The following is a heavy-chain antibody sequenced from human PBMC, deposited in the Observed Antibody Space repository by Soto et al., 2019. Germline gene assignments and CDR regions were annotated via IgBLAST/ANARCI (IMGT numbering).Heavy chain of an antibody. CDR3: AHRRAMGSNWNYGDFDY. V-gene: IGHV2-5*02. D-gene: IGHD1-7*01. Sequence: QITLKESGPTLVKPTQTLTLTCTFSGFSLTTSPVGVGWIRQPPGKALECLALIYWDDVKRYSPSLTSRLTITKEPSKYQVVLTMTNMDPVDTATYYCAHRRAMGSNWNYGDFDYWGQGTVVTVSS. CDR1: GFSLTTSPVG. CDR2: IYWDDVK. J-gene: IGHJ4*02.